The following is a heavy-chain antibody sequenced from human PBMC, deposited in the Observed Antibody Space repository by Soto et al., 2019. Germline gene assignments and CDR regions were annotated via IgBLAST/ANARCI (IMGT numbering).Heavy chain of an antibody. CDR1: GFTFNSYA. Sequence: VQLVESGGGVVQPGRSLRLSCAASGFTFNSYAMHWVRQAPGKGLEWVAVISYDGSNKYYADSVKGRFTISRDNSKNTLYLQMNSLRAEDTAVYYCARDQRYYDSSGYYNWFDPWGQGTLVTVSS. J-gene: IGHJ5*02. V-gene: IGHV3-30-3*01. CDR3: ARDQRYYDSSGYYNWFDP. CDR2: ISYDGSNK. D-gene: IGHD3-22*01.